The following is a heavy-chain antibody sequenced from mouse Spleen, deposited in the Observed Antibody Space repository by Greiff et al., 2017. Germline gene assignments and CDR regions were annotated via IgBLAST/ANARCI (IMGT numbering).Heavy chain of an antibody. CDR3: ASLLRG. V-gene: IGHV1-69*01. Sequence: QVQLQQPGAELVMPGASVKLSCKASGYTFTSYWMHWVKQRPGQGLEWIGEIDPSDSYTNYNQKFKGKATLTVDKSSSTAYMQLSSLTSEDSAVYYCASLLRGWGQGTTLTVSS. CDR2: IDPSDSYT. CDR1: GYTFTSYW. D-gene: IGHD1-1*01. J-gene: IGHJ2*01.